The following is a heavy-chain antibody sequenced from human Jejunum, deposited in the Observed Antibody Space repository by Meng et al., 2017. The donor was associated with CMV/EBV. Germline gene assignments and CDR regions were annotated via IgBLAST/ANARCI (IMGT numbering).Heavy chain of an antibody. J-gene: IGHJ5*02. D-gene: IGHD2-2*01. CDR1: GFSLSTSEVG. V-gene: IGHV2-5*02. CDR3: ALFTRSWFDP. Sequence: QITLKESGPTLVKPTHTLTLTCTFSGFSLSTSEVGVGWIRQPPGKALEWLAVIYWDDDKRYSPSLKSRLTITKDTSKTQVVLTLTNMDPVDTATYYCALFTRSWFDPWGQGTLVTVSS. CDR2: IYWDDDK.